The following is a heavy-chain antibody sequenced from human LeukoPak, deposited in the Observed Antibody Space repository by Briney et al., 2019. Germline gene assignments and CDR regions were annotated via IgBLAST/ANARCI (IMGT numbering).Heavy chain of an antibody. J-gene: IGHJ4*02. V-gene: IGHV3-23*01. CDR1: GFTFATYA. CDR3: ARRGAAGTYYFDY. D-gene: IGHD6-13*01. Sequence: PGGSLRLSCAASGFTFATYAMSWVRQPPGKGLEWVSSISGSADITYYADSVKGRFTISRDNSKNTLYLQTNSLRAEDTAVYYCARRGAAGTYYFDYWGQGTLVTVSS. CDR2: ISGSADIT.